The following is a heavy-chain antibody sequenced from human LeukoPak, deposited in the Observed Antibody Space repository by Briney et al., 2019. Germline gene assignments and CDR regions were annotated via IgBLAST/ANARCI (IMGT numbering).Heavy chain of an antibody. CDR3: AKEGYSSSWYMSY. D-gene: IGHD6-13*01. Sequence: GGSLRLSCAASGFTFSSYGMHWVRQAPGKGLEWVAFIRYDGSNKYYADSVKGRFTISRDNSKNTLYLRMNSLRAEDTAVYYCAKEGYSSSWYMSYWGQGTLVTVSS. CDR1: GFTFSSYG. J-gene: IGHJ4*02. V-gene: IGHV3-30*02. CDR2: IRYDGSNK.